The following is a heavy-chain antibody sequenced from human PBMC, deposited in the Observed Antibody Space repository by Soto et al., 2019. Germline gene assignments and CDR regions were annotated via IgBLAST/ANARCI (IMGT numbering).Heavy chain of an antibody. D-gene: IGHD6-13*01. CDR2: ISYDGSNK. CDR3: AKDIILSSSWYYYYYYYGMDV. V-gene: IGHV3-30*18. CDR1: GFTFSSYG. Sequence: GGSLRLSCAASGFTFSSYGMHWVRQAPGKGLEWVAVISYDGSNKYYADSVKGRFTISRDNSKNTLYLQMNSLRAEDTAVYYCAKDIILSSSWYYYYYYYGMDVWGQGTTVTVSS. J-gene: IGHJ6*02.